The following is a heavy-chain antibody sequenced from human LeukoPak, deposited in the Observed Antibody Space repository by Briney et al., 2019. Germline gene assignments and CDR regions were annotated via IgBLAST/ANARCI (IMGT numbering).Heavy chain of an antibody. V-gene: IGHV3-48*03. CDR2: ISSSGSTI. CDR3: ARVRSARGVIKWFDL. Sequence: PGGSLRLSCAASGFTFSSYEMNWVRQAPGKGLDWVSYISSSGSTIYYADSVKGRFTISRDNAKNSLYLQMNSLRAEDTAVYYCARVRSARGVIKWFDLWGQGTLVTVSS. CDR1: GFTFSSYE. J-gene: IGHJ5*02. D-gene: IGHD3-10*01.